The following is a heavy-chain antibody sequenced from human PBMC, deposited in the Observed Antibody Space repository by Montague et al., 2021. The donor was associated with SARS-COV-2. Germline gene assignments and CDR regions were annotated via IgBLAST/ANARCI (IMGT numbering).Heavy chain of an antibody. V-gene: IGHV3-30-3*01. CDR1: GFTFSSYA. CDR2: ISYDGSNK. CDR3: ARSAWGGYRDAFDI. D-gene: IGHD3-16*02. Sequence: SLRLSCAASGFTFSSYAMHWVRQAPGKGLEWVAVISYDGSNKYYXDSVKGRFTISRDNSKNTLYLQMNSLRAEDTAVYYCARSAWGGYRDAFDIWGQGTMVPVSS. J-gene: IGHJ3*02.